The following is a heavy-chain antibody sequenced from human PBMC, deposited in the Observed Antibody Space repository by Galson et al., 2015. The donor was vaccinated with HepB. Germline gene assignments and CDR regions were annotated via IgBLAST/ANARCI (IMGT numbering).Heavy chain of an antibody. V-gene: IGHV3-13*01. J-gene: IGHJ4*02. Sequence: SLRLSCAASAFAFITYVMHWVRQATGKVLEWVSRIGTDGDTYSAGSVKGRFTISRENAKNSLYLQMNSLRAGDTAVYYCVRGGPTGFDCWGQGTLVTVSS. D-gene: IGHD4-17*01. CDR3: VRGGPTGFDC. CDR1: AFAFITYV. CDR2: IGTDGDT.